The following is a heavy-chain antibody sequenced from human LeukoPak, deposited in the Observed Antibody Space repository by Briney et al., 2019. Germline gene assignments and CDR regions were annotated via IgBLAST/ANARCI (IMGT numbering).Heavy chain of an antibody. V-gene: IGHV3-21*01. CDR2: ISSSSRFI. CDR1: GFTFNSYS. CDR3: ARADPQYSSSAYFQH. Sequence: GGSLRLSCAASGFTFNSYSMNWFRQAPGKGLEWVSSISSSSRFIYYADSVKGRFTISRDNAKNSLYLQMTSLRAADTAVYCCARADPQYSSSAYFQHWGQGTLVTVSS. D-gene: IGHD6-6*01. J-gene: IGHJ1*01.